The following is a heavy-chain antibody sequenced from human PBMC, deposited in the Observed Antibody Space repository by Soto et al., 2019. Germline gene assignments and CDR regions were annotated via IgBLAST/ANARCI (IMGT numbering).Heavy chain of an antibody. V-gene: IGHV3-23*01. J-gene: IGHJ2*01. CDR3: ARKILGSTTRPNYWYFDP. CDR2: ISGGGDAA. D-gene: IGHD7-27*01. Sequence: EVQVLESGGGLVQPGGSLRLSCAGSGFTFINYAMNWVRQAPGKGLEWVSSISGGGDAAFFPDSVRGRFTNSRDNSKNTVTLQMNGLGVDDTAVYYCARKILGSTTRPNYWYFDPWGRGTLVTVSS. CDR1: GFTFINYA.